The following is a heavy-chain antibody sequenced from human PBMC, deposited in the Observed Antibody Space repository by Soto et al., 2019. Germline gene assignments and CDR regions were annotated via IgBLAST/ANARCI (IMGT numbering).Heavy chain of an antibody. Sequence: QVHLVQSGAEVKKPGPSVKVSCRGFGYIFPTYGITWVRQAPGQGLEWMGWISAHNGNTNYAQKLQGRVTVTRDTSTSTAYMELRNLRSDDTAVYYCARGRYGDYWGQGALVTVSS. CDR2: ISAHNGNT. D-gene: IGHD1-1*01. CDR3: ARGRYGDY. J-gene: IGHJ4*02. V-gene: IGHV1-18*01. CDR1: GYIFPTYG.